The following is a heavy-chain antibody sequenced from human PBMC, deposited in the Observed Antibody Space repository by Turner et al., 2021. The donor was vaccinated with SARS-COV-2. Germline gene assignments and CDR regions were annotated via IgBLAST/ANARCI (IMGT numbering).Heavy chain of an antibody. D-gene: IGHD6-13*01. CDR1: GFTFSSYW. J-gene: IGHJ4*02. V-gene: IGHV3-7*03. CDR2: IEQDGSEK. CDR3: AKMASSSWYFDY. Sequence: EVQLVESGGGLVQPGGCLRLSCAASGFTFSSYWMSWVRQAPGKGLEWVSNIEQDGSEKFYVDSVKGRFTISRDNAKNSLYLQMNSLRAEDTAVYYCAKMASSSWYFDYWGQGTLVTVSS.